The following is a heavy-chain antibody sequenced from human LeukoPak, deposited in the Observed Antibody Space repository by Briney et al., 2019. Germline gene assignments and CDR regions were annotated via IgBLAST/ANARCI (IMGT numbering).Heavy chain of an antibody. CDR2: IYHSGST. V-gene: IGHV4-38-2*02. CDR3: ARVGHYDILTGYPRGGIDY. Sequence: SETLSLTCTVSGYSISSGYYWGWIRQSPGKGLEWIGSIYHSGSTYYNPSLQSRITISVDTSKNQFSLKLSSVTAADTAVYYCARVGHYDILTGYPRGGIDYWGQGTLVTVSS. J-gene: IGHJ4*02. CDR1: GYSISSGYY. D-gene: IGHD3-9*01.